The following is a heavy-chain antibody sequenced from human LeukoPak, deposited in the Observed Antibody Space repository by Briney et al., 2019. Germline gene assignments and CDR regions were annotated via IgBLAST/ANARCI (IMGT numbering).Heavy chain of an antibody. J-gene: IGHJ4*02. CDR1: GYTFTSYD. Sequence: GASVKVSCKASGYTFTSYDINWVRQATGQGLEWRGWMNPNSGNTGYAQKFQGRVTITRNTSISTAYMELSSLRSEDTAVYYCARGPRGYSGYDRPIDYWGQGTLVTVSS. V-gene: IGHV1-8*03. D-gene: IGHD5-12*01. CDR3: ARGPRGYSGYDRPIDY. CDR2: MNPNSGNT.